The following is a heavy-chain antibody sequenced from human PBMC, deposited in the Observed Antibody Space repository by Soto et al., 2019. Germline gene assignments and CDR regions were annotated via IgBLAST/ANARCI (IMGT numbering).Heavy chain of an antibody. V-gene: IGHV1-46*01. Sequence: GASVKVSCKASGYTFTSYYMHWVQQAPGQGLEWMGIINPSGGSTSYAQKFQGRVTMTRDTSTSTVYMELSSLRSEDTAVYYCARDLVPVAGMGYFDYWGQGTLVTVSS. J-gene: IGHJ4*02. CDR1: GYTFTSYY. D-gene: IGHD6-19*01. CDR2: INPSGGST. CDR3: ARDLVPVAGMGYFDY.